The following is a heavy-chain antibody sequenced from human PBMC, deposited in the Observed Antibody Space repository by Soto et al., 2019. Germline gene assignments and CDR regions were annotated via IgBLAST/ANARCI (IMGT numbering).Heavy chain of an antibody. Sequence: QVQLVESGGGVVQPGGSLRLSCTTSGFTFNTYGMYWVRQAPGKGLEWVAIIWYDGSNKYYGDSVKGRFTISRDNSKNTLYLRLNSLRADDTALYYCARGDCTGAYCYAWPFNYGVDVWGQGTTVTVSS. V-gene: IGHV3-33*08. CDR1: GFTFNTYG. CDR3: ARGDCTGAYCYAWPFNYGVDV. D-gene: IGHD2-8*02. CDR2: IWYDGSNK. J-gene: IGHJ6*02.